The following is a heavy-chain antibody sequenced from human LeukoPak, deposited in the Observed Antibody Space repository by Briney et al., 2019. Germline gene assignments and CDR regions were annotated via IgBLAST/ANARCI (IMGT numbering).Heavy chain of an antibody. CDR2: INAGNGKT. CDR3: ARGRITMVRGVISFGY. Sequence: GASVKVSCKASGYTFTSYAMHWVRQAPGQRLEWMGWINAGNGKTKYSQKFQGRVTITRDTSASTAYMELSSLRSEDTAVYYCARGRITMVRGVISFGYWGQGTLVTVSS. J-gene: IGHJ4*02. CDR1: GYTFTSYA. V-gene: IGHV1-3*01. D-gene: IGHD3-10*01.